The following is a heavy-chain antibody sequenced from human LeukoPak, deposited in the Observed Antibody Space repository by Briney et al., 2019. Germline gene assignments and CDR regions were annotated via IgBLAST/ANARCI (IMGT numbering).Heavy chain of an antibody. J-gene: IGHJ6*02. V-gene: IGHV3-53*01. CDR1: GFTFSSYG. D-gene: IGHD6-13*01. CDR2: IYGGGAT. CDR3: ARDIASAFYYGLDL. Sequence: GGSLRLSCAASGFTFSSYGMNWVRQAPGKGLEWVSVIYGGGATYYADAVKGRFTISRDSAQNTLYLQMNSLRTEDTAVYYCARDIASAFYYGLDLWARGPRSPSP.